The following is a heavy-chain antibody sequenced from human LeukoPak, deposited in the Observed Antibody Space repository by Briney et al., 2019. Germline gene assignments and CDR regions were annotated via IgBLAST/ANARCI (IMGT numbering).Heavy chain of an antibody. J-gene: IGHJ6*02. CDR3: ARDDYYGSGSYYIPRDYYYGMDV. V-gene: IGHV3-33*01. CDR2: IWYDGSNK. CDR1: GFTFSSYG. D-gene: IGHD3-10*01. Sequence: GGSLRLSCAASGFTFSSYGMHWVRQAPGKGLEWVAVIWYDGSNKYYADSVKGRFTISRDNSKNTLYLQMNSLRAEDTAVYYCARDDYYGSGSYYIPRDYYYGMDVRGQGTTVTVSS.